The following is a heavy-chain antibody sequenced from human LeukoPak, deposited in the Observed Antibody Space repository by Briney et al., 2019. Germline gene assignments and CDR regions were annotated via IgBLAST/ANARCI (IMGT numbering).Heavy chain of an antibody. CDR3: ASRGLYCSSTSCYNRRIMDV. J-gene: IGHJ6*04. D-gene: IGHD2-2*02. CDR1: GYTFTSYY. Sequence: GASVKVSCKASGYTFTSYYMHWVRQAPGQGLEWMGIINPSGGSTSYAQKFQGRVTMTRDTSTSTVYMELSSLRSEDTAVYYCASRGLYCSSTSCYNRRIMDVWGKGTTVTVSS. V-gene: IGHV1-46*01. CDR2: INPSGGST.